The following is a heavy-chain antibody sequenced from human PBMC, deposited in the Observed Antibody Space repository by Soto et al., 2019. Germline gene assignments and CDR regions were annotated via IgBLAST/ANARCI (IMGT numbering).Heavy chain of an antibody. V-gene: IGHV4-30-2*01. J-gene: IGHJ5*02. Sequence: PSETLSLTCTVSGGSISSGGYSWSWIRQPPGKGLEWIGYIYHSGSTYYNPSLKSRVTISVDRSKNQFSLKLSSVTAADTAVYYCARAPGVFGIVFYSWFAPGGEGPLVTVPS. CDR1: GGSISSGGYS. CDR3: ARAPGVFGIVFYSWFAP. CDR2: IYHSGST. D-gene: IGHD3-3*01.